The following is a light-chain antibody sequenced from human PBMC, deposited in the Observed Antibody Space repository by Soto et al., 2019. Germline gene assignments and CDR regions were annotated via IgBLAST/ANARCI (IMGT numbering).Light chain of an antibody. V-gene: IGKV3-20*01. J-gene: IGKJ1*01. CDR1: QSVSSNY. CDR3: QQYGASPRT. Sequence: EIVLTQSPGTLSLSPGERATLSCRASQSVSSNYLAWYQQKPGQAPRLLIYAASNRATGIPDRFSGSGSGTVFTLTISGLEPEDSAVFYCQQYGASPRTFVQGTKVEIK. CDR2: AAS.